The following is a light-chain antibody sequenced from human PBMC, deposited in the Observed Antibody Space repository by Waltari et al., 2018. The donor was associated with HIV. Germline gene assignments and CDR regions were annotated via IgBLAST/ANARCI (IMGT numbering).Light chain of an antibody. CDR3: QSYDSSIVV. CDR2: EDN. V-gene: IGLV6-57*04. Sequence: NFMLTQPHTVSASPGTTGTISCTLTSSSNASNSVQRYQQRPGSAPPTVIYEDNQRPSGVPDRFSGSIDSSSNSAALTISGLKTEDEADYYCQSYDSSIVVFGGGTKLTVL. J-gene: IGLJ2*01. CDR1: SSSNASNS.